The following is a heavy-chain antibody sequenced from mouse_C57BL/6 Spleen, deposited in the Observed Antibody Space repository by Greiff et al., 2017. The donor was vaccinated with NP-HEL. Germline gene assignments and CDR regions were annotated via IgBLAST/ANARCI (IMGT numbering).Heavy chain of an antibody. Sequence: QVQLKQPGTELVKPGASVKLSCKASGYTFTSYWMHWVKQRPGQGLEWIGNINPSNGGTNYNEKFKSKATLTVDKSSSTAYMQLSSLTSEDSAVYYCASMDYYGSSLYWYFDVWGTGTTVTVSS. CDR2: INPSNGGT. D-gene: IGHD1-1*01. J-gene: IGHJ1*03. CDR1: GYTFTSYW. V-gene: IGHV1-53*01. CDR3: ASMDYYGSSLYWYFDV.